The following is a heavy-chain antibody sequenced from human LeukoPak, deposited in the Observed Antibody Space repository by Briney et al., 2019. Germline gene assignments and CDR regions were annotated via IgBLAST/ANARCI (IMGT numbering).Heavy chain of an antibody. CDR1: GFTFSSYS. V-gene: IGHV4-34*01. CDR2: INHRGST. J-gene: IGHJ1*01. CDR3: ARRGRYCTGASCYTGYFQH. Sequence: PGGSLRLSCAASGFTFSSYSMNWVRQSPGKGLEWIGEINHRGSTNYNPSLKSRVTISVDTSKKQFSLSLRSVTAADTAVYYCARRGRYCTGASCYTGYFQHWGQGTLVTVSS. D-gene: IGHD2-2*02.